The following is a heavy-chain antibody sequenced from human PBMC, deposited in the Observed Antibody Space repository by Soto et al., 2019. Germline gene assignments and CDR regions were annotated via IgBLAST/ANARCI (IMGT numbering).Heavy chain of an antibody. CDR1: GFTFSSYG. J-gene: IGHJ4*02. CDR3: ARDLRVAGHTGWAYYFDY. Sequence: QVQLVESGGGVVQPGRSLRLSCAASGFTFSSYGMHWVRQAPGKGLEWVAVIWYDGSNKYYADSVKGRFTISRDNSKNTLYLQMNSRRAEDTAVYYCARDLRVAGHTGWAYYFDYWGQGTLVTVSS. CDR2: IWYDGSNK. D-gene: IGHD6-19*01. V-gene: IGHV3-33*01.